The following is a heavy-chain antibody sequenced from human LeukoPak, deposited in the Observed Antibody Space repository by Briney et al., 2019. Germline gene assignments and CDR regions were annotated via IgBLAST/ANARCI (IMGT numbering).Heavy chain of an antibody. CDR1: GFTFSSYS. V-gene: IGHV3-21*01. D-gene: IGHD6-19*01. CDR3: ARDNSPKYSSGWYDYGY. J-gene: IGHJ4*02. CDR2: ISSSSRYI. Sequence: GGSLRLSCAASGFTFSSYSMNWVRQAPGKGLEWVSSISSSSRYIYYADSVKGRFTISRDNAKNSLYLQMNSLRAEDTAVYYCARDNSPKYSSGWYDYGYWGQGTLVTVSS.